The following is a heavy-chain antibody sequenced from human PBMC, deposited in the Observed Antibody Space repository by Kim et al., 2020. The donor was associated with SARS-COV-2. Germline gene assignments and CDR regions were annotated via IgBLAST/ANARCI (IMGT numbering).Heavy chain of an antibody. CDR1: GYTFTNYA. V-gene: IGHV1-3*01. Sequence: ASVKVSCKASGYTFTNYAMHWVRQAPGQRHEWMGWINAGNGDTKYSQKFQGRVTITRDTSASTAYLDLSGLRSEDTAVFYCARGGDCSSSSCYDYWGQGT. J-gene: IGHJ4*02. CDR2: INAGNGDT. CDR3: ARGGDCSSSSCYDY. D-gene: IGHD2-2*01.